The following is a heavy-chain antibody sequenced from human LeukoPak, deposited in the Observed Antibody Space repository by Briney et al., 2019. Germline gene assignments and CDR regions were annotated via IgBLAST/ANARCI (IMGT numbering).Heavy chain of an antibody. CDR1: GGSFSGYY. Sequence: ASETLSLTCAVYGGSFSGYYWSWIRQPPGKGLEWIGEINHSGSTNYNPSLKSRVTISVDTSKNQFSLKLSSVTAADTAVYYCARKGVYGSGSYYNPSQLFDYWGQGTLVTVSS. D-gene: IGHD3-10*01. CDR2: INHSGST. V-gene: IGHV4-34*01. CDR3: ARKGVYGSGSYYNPSQLFDY. J-gene: IGHJ4*02.